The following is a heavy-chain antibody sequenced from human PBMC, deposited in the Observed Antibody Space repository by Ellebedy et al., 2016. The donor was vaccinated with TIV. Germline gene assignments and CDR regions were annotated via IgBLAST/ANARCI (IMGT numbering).Heavy chain of an antibody. Sequence: ASVKVSCXASGYTFTSYGISWVRQAPGQGLEWMGWINAGNGNTKYSQKFQGRVTITRDTSASTAYMELSSLRSEDTAVYYCARGTSRAVATMPADYWGQGTLVTVSS. D-gene: IGHD5-12*01. CDR2: INAGNGNT. CDR3: ARGTSRAVATMPADY. CDR1: GYTFTSYG. J-gene: IGHJ4*02. V-gene: IGHV1-3*01.